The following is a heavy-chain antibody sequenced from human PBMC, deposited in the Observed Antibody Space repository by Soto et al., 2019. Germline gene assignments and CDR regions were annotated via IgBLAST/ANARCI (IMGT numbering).Heavy chain of an antibody. D-gene: IGHD1-1*01. CDR2: ISWDGANT. Sequence: PXGCLRLSFAASGLTVDDYTMHWVRQTPGKGLEWVSLISWDGANTYYADSVKGRFTISRDNRKNSLYLEMNSLRTGDTALYYCTKDMRWNYGMDVWGQGTTVTGSS. J-gene: IGHJ6*02. CDR1: GLTVDDYT. V-gene: IGHV3-43*01. CDR3: TKDMRWNYGMDV.